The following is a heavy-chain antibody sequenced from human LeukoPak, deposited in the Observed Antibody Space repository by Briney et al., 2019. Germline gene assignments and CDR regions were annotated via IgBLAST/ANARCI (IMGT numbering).Heavy chain of an antibody. CDR1: GGSISSYY. CDR3: ARHYYDSSDYPYGMDV. CDR2: IYYSGST. J-gene: IGHJ6*02. D-gene: IGHD3-22*01. V-gene: IGHV4-59*08. Sequence: SETLSLTCTVSGGSISSYYWSWIRQPPGKGLEWIGYIYYSGSTNYNPSLKSRVTISVDTSKNQFSLKLSSVTAADTAVYYCARHYYDSSDYPYGMDVWGQGTTVTVSS.